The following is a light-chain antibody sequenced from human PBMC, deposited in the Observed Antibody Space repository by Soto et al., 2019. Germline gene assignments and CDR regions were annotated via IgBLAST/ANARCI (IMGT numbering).Light chain of an antibody. V-gene: IGLV2-14*01. CDR3: FSKISGSNTYV. CDR1: NTDLGVYGY. Sequence: QSVLAQPASVSGSFGQSITISCSGPNTDLGVYGYVSWYQHQPGKAPKLLIYDVNNRPSGISDRFSGSKSGDTASLTISGLQAEDEADYFCFSKISGSNTYVFGSGTKV. CDR2: DVN. J-gene: IGLJ1*01.